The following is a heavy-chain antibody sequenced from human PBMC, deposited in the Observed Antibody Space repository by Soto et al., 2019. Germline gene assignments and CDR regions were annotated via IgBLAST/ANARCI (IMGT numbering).Heavy chain of an antibody. CDR1: GFSLSTSGVG. CDR3: AHRQGQGQWLVRRQVDGFDP. J-gene: IGHJ5*02. Sequence: QITLKESGPTLAKPTQTLTLTCTFSGFSLSTSGVGVGWIRQPPGKALEWLALIYWNDDKRYSPSLKSRLTITKDTPKNQVVLKMTNMDPVDTATYYCAHRQGQGQWLVRRQVDGFDPLGQGTLGTGSS. CDR2: IYWNDDK. V-gene: IGHV2-5*01. D-gene: IGHD6-19*01.